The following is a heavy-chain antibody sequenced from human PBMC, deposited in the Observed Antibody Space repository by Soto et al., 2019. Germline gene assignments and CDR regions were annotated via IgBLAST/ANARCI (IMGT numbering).Heavy chain of an antibody. J-gene: IGHJ5*02. CDR1: GGSFSGYY. CDR3: ALRGFGELLNWFDP. V-gene: IGHV4-34*01. Sequence: SETLSLTCAVYGGSFSGYYCSWIRQPPGKGLEWIGEINHSGSTNYNPSLKSRVTISVDTSKNQFSLKLSSVTAADTAVYYCALRGFGELLNWFDPWGQGTLVTVSS. CDR2: INHSGST. D-gene: IGHD3-10*01.